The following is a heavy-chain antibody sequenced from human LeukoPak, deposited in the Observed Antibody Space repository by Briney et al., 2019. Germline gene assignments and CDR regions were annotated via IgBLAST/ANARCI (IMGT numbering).Heavy chain of an antibody. CDR2: INPNSGGT. D-gene: IGHD2-2*01. CDR3: ARDVGEYCSSASCYASDY. Sequence: ASVKVSCKASGYTFTGYYMHWVRQAPGQGLEWMGWINPNSGGTNYAQKFQGRVTMTRDTSISTGYMELSRLRSDDTAVYYCARDVGEYCSSASCYASDYWGQGTLVTVSS. CDR1: GYTFTGYY. J-gene: IGHJ4*02. V-gene: IGHV1-2*02.